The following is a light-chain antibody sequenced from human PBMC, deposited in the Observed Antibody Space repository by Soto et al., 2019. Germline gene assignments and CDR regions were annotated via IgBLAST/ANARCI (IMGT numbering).Light chain of an antibody. CDR1: ESISGW. CDR3: QQYNNYPRT. J-gene: IGKJ1*01. Sequence: DIQLTPSPSTLSASIGDGITITCRASESISGWLAWYQQQPGKDPKLLIYDAFNLESGVPSRFSGSGSGTEFTLAISSLQPDDFATYYCQQYNNYPRTFGQGTKVDI. CDR2: DAF. V-gene: IGKV1-5*01.